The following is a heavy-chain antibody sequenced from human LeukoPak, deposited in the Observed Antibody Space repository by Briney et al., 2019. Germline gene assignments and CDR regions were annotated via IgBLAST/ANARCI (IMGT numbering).Heavy chain of an antibody. J-gene: IGHJ4*02. D-gene: IGHD4-23*01. CDR1: GGSSRSGDYF. CDR3: ARENNDYGGKKAFDY. V-gene: IGHV4-30-4*01. CDR2: IHYSGNT. Sequence: PSETLSLTCAVSGGSSRSGDYFWSWIRPPPGKGLEWIGHIHYSGNTYYNPSLKSRVSISVDTSKNQFSLKLSSVTAADTAVYYCARENNDYGGKKAFDYWGEGTLVTVSS.